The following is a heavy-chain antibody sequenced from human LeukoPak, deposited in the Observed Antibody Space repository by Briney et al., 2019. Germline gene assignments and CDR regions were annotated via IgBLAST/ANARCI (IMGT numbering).Heavy chain of an antibody. D-gene: IGHD2-15*01. V-gene: IGHV4-39*01. CDR1: GGSISSSDYY. CDR3: ARMEAATYKVDY. Sequence: SETLSLTCTVSGGSISSSDYYWGWIRQPPGKVLEWIGSIYYSGSTYYNPSLKSRVTISVDTSKNQFSLKLNSVTAADTAVYYCARMEAATYKVDYWRQGTLVSVSS. J-gene: IGHJ4*02. CDR2: IYYSGST.